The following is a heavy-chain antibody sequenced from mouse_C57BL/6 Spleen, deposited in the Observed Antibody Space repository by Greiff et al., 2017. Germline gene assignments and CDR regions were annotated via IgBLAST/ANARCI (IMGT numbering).Heavy chain of an antibody. CDR2: INPETGGT. Sequence: VLLQQSGAELVRPGASVTLSCKASGYSFTDYEMHWVKQTPVHGLEWIGAINPETGGTAYNQKFKGKAILTADKSTSTTYMELRSLTSEDSAAYYYTREYYGSSYFDYWGQGTTLTVSS. V-gene: IGHV1-15*01. D-gene: IGHD1-1*01. J-gene: IGHJ2*01. CDR1: GYSFTDYE. CDR3: TREYYGSSYFDY.